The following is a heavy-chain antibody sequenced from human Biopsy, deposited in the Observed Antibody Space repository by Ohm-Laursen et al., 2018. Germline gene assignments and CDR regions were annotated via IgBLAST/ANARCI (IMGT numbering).Heavy chain of an antibody. Sequence: SLRLSCAASGFSVSRYDMNWVRQAPGKGLEWISYISETSSHIYDADSVGGRFTVARDIAKNSLYLQLNSLRVEDTAVYYCARDSSRRAREGGMDVWGQGTTVTVSS. J-gene: IGHJ6*02. V-gene: IGHV3-21*01. D-gene: IGHD6-6*01. CDR3: ARDSSRRAREGGMDV. CDR1: GFSVSRYD. CDR2: ISETSSHI.